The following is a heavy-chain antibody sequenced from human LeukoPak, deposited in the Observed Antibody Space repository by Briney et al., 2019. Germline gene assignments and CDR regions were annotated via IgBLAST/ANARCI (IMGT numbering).Heavy chain of an antibody. V-gene: IGHV4-34*01. Sequence: PSETLSLTCAVYGGSFSGYYWSWIRQPPGKGLEWIGEINHSGSTSYNPSLKSRVTISVDTSKNQFSLKLSSVTAADTAVYYCARARKTAWSKNPRIAAAMYYFDYWGQGTLVTVSS. J-gene: IGHJ4*02. CDR3: ARARKTAWSKNPRIAAAMYYFDY. CDR2: INHSGST. CDR1: GGSFSGYY. D-gene: IGHD6-13*01.